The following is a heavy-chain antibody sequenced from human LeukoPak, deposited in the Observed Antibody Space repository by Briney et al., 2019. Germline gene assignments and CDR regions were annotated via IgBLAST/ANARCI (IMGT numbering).Heavy chain of an antibody. D-gene: IGHD1-26*01. Sequence: GESLKISCKASGYSFTSYWIGWVRQMPGKGLEYMGIIYPGDSDTKYSPSFQGQVTISADTSISTAYLQWSSLKASDTAMYYCARRSGNYVDYWGRGTLVTVSS. CDR2: IYPGDSDT. V-gene: IGHV5-51*01. CDR1: GYSFTSYW. J-gene: IGHJ4*02. CDR3: ARRSGNYVDY.